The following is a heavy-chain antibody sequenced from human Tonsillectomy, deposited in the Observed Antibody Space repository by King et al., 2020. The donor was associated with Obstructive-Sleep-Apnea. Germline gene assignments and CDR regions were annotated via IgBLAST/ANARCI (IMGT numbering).Heavy chain of an antibody. CDR2: IYYSGST. V-gene: IGHV4-39*07. J-gene: IGHJ4*02. CDR3: AGRDDLLEWLLYFDY. Sequence: LQLQESGPGLVKPSETLSLTCTVSGGSISSSSYYWGWIRQPPGKGLEWIGSIYYSGSTYYNPSLKSRVTISVDTSKNQFSLKLSSVTAADTAVYYCAGRDDLLEWLLYFDYWGQGTLVTVSS. CDR1: GGSISSSSYY. D-gene: IGHD3-3*01.